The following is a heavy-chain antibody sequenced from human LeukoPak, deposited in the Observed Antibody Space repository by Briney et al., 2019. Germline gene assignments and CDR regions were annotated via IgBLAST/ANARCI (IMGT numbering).Heavy chain of an antibody. V-gene: IGHV1-69*10. CDR1: GGTLSSYT. CDR2: IIPIIGIA. J-gene: IGHJ4*02. Sequence: SVTVSCEASGGTLSSYTNSGVRPAPARGVEWMGRIIPIIGIANYEPTFKGRVTITEDKSTSTSYMELSTLRSEDTAVYYCARVRYVSSTSCYIFDYWGQRTLVTVSS. CDR3: ARVRYVSSTSCYIFDY. D-gene: IGHD2-2*02.